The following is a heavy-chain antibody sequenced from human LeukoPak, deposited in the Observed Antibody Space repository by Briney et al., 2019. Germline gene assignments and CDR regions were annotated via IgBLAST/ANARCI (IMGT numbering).Heavy chain of an antibody. CDR2: IWYDGSNK. Sequence: GRSLRLSCAASGCTFSSYGMHWVRQAPGKGLEWVAVIWYDGSNKYHADSVKGRFTISRDNSKNPLYLQMNSLRAEDTAVYYCARDCSGGSCDAFDIWGQGTMVTVSS. D-gene: IGHD2-15*01. J-gene: IGHJ3*02. CDR3: ARDCSGGSCDAFDI. V-gene: IGHV3-33*01. CDR1: GCTFSSYG.